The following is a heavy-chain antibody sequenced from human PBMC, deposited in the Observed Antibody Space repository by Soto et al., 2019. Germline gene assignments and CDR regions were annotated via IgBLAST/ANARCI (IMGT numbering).Heavy chain of an antibody. CDR3: ARGLLYATTYFEY. CDR1: GDTFTTNS. Sequence: QVQLVQSGAEVKTPGSSVKVSCKASGDTFTTNSLNWVRQAPGQGLEWMGGIIPVVGTTKYAQKYQDRVTITGDKSTNTAYMELSSLRSDDTAVYYCARGLLYATTYFEYWGQGTPVTVSS. V-gene: IGHV1-69*06. CDR2: IIPVVGTT. D-gene: IGHD2-8*01. J-gene: IGHJ4*02.